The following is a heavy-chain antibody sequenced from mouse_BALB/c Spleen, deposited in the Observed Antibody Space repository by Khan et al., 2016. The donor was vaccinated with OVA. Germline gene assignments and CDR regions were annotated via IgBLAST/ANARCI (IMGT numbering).Heavy chain of an antibody. CDR3: ARRGLRWDFDY. V-gene: IGHV1-7*01. CDR1: GYTFINYW. Sequence: QVQLQQSGAELAKPGASVKMSCKASGYTFINYWILWVKQRPGQGLEWIGYINPSTGYTEYNQNFKDNATLTADKSSSTAYMQLSSLKSEASAVYYCARRGLRWDFDYWGQGTTLTVSS. CDR2: INPSTGYT. J-gene: IGHJ2*01. D-gene: IGHD1-1*01.